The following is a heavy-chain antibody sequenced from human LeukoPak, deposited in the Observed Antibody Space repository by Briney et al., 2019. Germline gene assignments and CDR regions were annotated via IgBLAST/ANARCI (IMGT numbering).Heavy chain of an antibody. V-gene: IGHV3-23*01. J-gene: IGHJ4*02. Sequence: GGSLRLPCAASGFTFNSYAMSWVRQAPGKGLAWVSTITHSGGGTFYADSVKGRFTISRDISENTLYLQMNSLKVEDTAVYYCAKSGTTGYYFTDWGQGALVTVAS. CDR2: ITHSGGGT. D-gene: IGHD1-7*01. CDR3: AKSGTTGYYFTD. CDR1: GFTFNSYA.